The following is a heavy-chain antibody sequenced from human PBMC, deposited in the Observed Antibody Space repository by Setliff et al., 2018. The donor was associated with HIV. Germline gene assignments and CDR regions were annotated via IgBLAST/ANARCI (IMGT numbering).Heavy chain of an antibody. D-gene: IGHD7-27*01. CDR2: IYTSGST. CDR1: GGSISGYF. CDR3: ARDLPELTGRSFDP. Sequence: ETLSLTCNVSGGSISGYFWTWIRQPAGKGLEWIERIYTSGSTNYNPSLKSRLSMSIDTSKNHFSLRLTSVTAADTAVYYCARDLPELTGRSFDPWGQGIQVTVSS. V-gene: IGHV4-4*07. J-gene: IGHJ5*02.